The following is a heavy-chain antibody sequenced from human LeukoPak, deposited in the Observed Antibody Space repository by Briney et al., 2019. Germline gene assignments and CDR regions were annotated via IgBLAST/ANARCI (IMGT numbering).Heavy chain of an antibody. D-gene: IGHD6-19*01. Sequence: GGSLRLSCAASGFTVSSNYMSWVRQAPGKGLEWVSVIYSGGSTYYADSVKGRFTISRDNSKNTLYLQMNSLRAEDTAVYYCARPVIAVAGKYYYYYFMDVWGKGTTVTVSS. CDR2: IYSGGST. CDR3: ARPVIAVAGKYYYYYFMDV. V-gene: IGHV3-53*01. J-gene: IGHJ6*03. CDR1: GFTVSSNY.